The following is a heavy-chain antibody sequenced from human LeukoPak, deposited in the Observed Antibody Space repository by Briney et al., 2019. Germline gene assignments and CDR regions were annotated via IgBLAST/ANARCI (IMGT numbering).Heavy chain of an antibody. J-gene: IGHJ6*03. CDR3: ARVPIDYPMVRGAYYYYYYYMDV. D-gene: IGHD3-10*01. V-gene: IGHV1-69*13. CDR1: GGTFSSYA. CDR2: IIPIFGTA. Sequence: ASVKVSCKASGGTFSSYAISWVRQAPGQGLECMGGIIPIFGTANYAQKYQGRVTITADESTSTAYMELSSLRSEDTAVYYCARVPIDYPMVRGAYYYYYYYMDVWGKGTTVTVSS.